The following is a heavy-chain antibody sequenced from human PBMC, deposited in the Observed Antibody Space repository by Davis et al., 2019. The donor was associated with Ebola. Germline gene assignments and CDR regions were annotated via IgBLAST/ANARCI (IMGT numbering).Heavy chain of an antibody. J-gene: IGHJ6*04. CDR3: AKSGLSFGVVKYHYGMDV. CDR1: GFTFSSHW. V-gene: IGHV3-74*01. CDR2: INSDGSRT. D-gene: IGHD3-3*01. Sequence: HTGGSLRLSCAASGFTFSSHWMHWVRQAPGKGLVWVSRINSDGSRTTYADSVKGRFTISRDNAKNTLYLQMNSLRAEDTAVYYCAKSGLSFGVVKYHYGMDVWGKGTTVTVSS.